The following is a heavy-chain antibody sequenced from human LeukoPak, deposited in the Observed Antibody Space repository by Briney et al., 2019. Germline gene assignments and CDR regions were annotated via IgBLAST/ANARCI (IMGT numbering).Heavy chain of an antibody. V-gene: IGHV4-34*01. D-gene: IGHD3-9*01. J-gene: IGHJ4*02. CDR3: ARGPQTYYDILTGLSF. CDR1: GGSFIVYY. Sequence: PSETLSLTCAVYGGSFIVYYWSWIRQPPGKGLEWIGEINHSGSTNYNPSLKSRVTISGDTSKKQFSLKLSSVTAADTAVYYCARGPQTYYDILTGLSFWGQGTLVTVSS. CDR2: INHSGST.